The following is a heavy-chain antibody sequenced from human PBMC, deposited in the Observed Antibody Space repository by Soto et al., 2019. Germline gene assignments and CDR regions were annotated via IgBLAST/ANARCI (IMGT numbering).Heavy chain of an antibody. CDR3: ARGRGGRYQLDLFDY. Sequence: QVQLVQSGAEVKKPGASVKVSCKASGYTFTSNDINWVRQAPGQGLEWVGWMNPNSGIADYAQKFQGRVTITRNTSISTAYVELSSVRSEDTAVYFCARGRGGRYQLDLFDYWGQGTLVTVSS. V-gene: IGHV1-8*01. D-gene: IGHD2-2*01. CDR2: MNPNSGIA. J-gene: IGHJ4*02. CDR1: GYTFTSND.